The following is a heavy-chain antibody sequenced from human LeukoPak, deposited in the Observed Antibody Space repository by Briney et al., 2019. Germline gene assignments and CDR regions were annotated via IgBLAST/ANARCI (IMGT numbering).Heavy chain of an antibody. CDR1: GGSISSYY. Sequence: PSETLSLTCTVSGGSISSYYWSWIRQPAGKGLEWIGRIYTSGSTNYNPSLKSRVTMSVDTSKNQFSLKLSSVTAADTAVYYCARDRSSITGTTVWFDPWGQGTLVTVSS. CDR2: IYTSGST. D-gene: IGHD1-7*01. V-gene: IGHV4-4*07. CDR3: ARDRSSITGTTVWFDP. J-gene: IGHJ5*02.